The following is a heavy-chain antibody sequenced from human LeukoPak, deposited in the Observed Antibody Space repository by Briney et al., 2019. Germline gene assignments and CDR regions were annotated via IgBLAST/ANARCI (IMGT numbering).Heavy chain of an antibody. D-gene: IGHD2/OR15-2a*01. V-gene: IGHV3-33*01. Sequence: QPGRSLRLSCAASGFTFSNYGMPWVRQAPGKGLEWLAAIFYDGSKEHYADTVKGRFTISRDNSKNTLYLQVNSLTADDTAVYYCARDQALYFSYGDYWGQGTLVTVSS. CDR2: IFYDGSKE. CDR1: GFTFSNYG. J-gene: IGHJ4*02. CDR3: ARDQALYFSYGDY.